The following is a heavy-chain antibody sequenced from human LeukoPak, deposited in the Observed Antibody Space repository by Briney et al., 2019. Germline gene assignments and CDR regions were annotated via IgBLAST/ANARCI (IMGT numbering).Heavy chain of an antibody. CDR2: IYSGGST. Sequence: GGSLRLSCAASGFTVSSNYMSWVRQAPGKGLEWVSVIYSGGSTYYADSVKGRFTISRDNSKNMLYLQMNSLRAEDTAVYYCASPNIAAASGQFDYWGQGTLVTVSS. CDR3: ASPNIAAASGQFDY. CDR1: GFTVSSNY. J-gene: IGHJ4*02. D-gene: IGHD6-13*01. V-gene: IGHV3-66*01.